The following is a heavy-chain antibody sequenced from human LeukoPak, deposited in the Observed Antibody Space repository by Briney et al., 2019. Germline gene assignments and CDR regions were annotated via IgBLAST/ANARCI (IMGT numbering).Heavy chain of an antibody. Sequence: GGSLRLSCAASGFTFSSYWMSWVRQTPQKGPEWVANIKEDGSEKYYVDSVKGRFTISRENTKNSLYLQMNSLRADDTAVYYCARDHLGYSFDYWGQGTLVTVSS. J-gene: IGHJ4*02. CDR2: IKEDGSEK. V-gene: IGHV3-7*04. CDR1: GFTFSSYW. CDR3: ARDHLGYSFDY.